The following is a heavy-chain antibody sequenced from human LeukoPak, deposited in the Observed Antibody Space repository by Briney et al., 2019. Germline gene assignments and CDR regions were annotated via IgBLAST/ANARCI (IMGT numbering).Heavy chain of an antibody. Sequence: GGSLRLSCAASGFNFSTYTMNWVRQAPGKGLEWISYISRSSKARYYADSVKGRFTISRDNAKSSLYLQMNSLRAEDTAAYYCATYCSSDSCYPPVPWGQGTLVTVSS. J-gene: IGHJ4*02. D-gene: IGHD2-2*01. CDR2: ISRSSKAR. V-gene: IGHV3-48*01. CDR3: ATYCSSDSCYPPVP. CDR1: GFNFSTYT.